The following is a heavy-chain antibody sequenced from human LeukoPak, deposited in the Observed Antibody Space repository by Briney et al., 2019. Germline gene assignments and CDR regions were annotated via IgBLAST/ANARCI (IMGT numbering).Heavy chain of an antibody. CDR1: GFTFSSYW. V-gene: IGHV3-74*01. Sequence: GGSLRLSCAASGFTFSSYWMHWVRQAPGKGLVWVSRINSDGSSTSYADSVKGRFTISRDNAKNTLYLQMNSLRAEDTAVYYCARVQGPSSGYYYGAFDIWGQGTMVTVSS. CDR3: ARVQGPSSGYYYGAFDI. CDR2: INSDGSST. J-gene: IGHJ3*02. D-gene: IGHD3-22*01.